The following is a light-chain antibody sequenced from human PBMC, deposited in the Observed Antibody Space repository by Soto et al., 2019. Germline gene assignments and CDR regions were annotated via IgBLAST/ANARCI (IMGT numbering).Light chain of an antibody. Sequence: ENVLTQSPATLSLSPGHSATLSFRASPPVTSGLTWYQQRPGQAPRLLIYGASKRATGIPDRFSGSGSGTDFTLTISRLEPEDFALYYCQQYGTSPITFGQGTRLEIK. CDR3: QQYGTSPIT. CDR1: PPVTSG. J-gene: IGKJ5*01. V-gene: IGKV3-20*01. CDR2: GAS.